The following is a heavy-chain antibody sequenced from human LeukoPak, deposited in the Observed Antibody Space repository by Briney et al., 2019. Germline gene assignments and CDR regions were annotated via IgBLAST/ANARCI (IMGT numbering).Heavy chain of an antibody. Sequence: PGGSLRLSCAGSGFTFGDYAMHWVRLVPGKGLEWVLGISWNSASIGYADSVKGRFTISRDNAKNSLYLQMHSLRAEDTALYYCVKDRTSSWYKGYAFDIWGQGTMVSVSS. CDR3: VKDRTSSWYKGYAFDI. CDR1: GFTFGDYA. J-gene: IGHJ3*02. D-gene: IGHD6-13*01. V-gene: IGHV3-9*01. CDR2: ISWNSASI.